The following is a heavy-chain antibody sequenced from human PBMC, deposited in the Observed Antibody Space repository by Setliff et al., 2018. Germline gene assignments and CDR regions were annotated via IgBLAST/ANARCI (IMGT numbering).Heavy chain of an antibody. J-gene: IGHJ4*02. Sequence: SETLSLTCAVYGGSFNVYFWSWIRQPPGKGLEWIGEISHSGSTNYNPSLKSRVTKDTSKNQVVLTMTNMDPVDTATYYCAHRRSYNSGGGAFDYWGQGTLVTVSS. CDR2: ISHSGST. CDR3: AHRRSYNSGGGAFDY. D-gene: IGHD3-22*01. CDR1: GGSFNVYF. V-gene: IGHV4-34*01.